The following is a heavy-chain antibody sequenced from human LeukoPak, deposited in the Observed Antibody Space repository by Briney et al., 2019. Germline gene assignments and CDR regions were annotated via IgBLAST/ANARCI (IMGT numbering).Heavy chain of an antibody. CDR2: INHSGST. D-gene: IGHD2-2*01. Sequence: SETLSLTCAVYGGSFSGYYWTWIRQPPGKGLEWIGEINHSGSTNYNPSLKSRVTISIDTSRSQFSLKLSSVTAADTAVYYCASTMPVGYWGQGTLVTVSS. V-gene: IGHV4-34*01. J-gene: IGHJ4*02. CDR1: GGSFSGYY. CDR3: ASTMPVGY.